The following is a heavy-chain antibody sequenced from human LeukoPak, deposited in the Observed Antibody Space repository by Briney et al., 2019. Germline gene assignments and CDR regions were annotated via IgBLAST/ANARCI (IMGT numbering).Heavy chain of an antibody. J-gene: IGHJ4*02. V-gene: IGHV3-11*04. CDR3: ARDNYDSSGYYRD. CDR1: GFTFSDYY. Sequence: TGGSLRLSCAASGFTFSDYYMSWIRQAPGKGLEWVSYISSSGSTIYYADSVKGRFTISRDNAKNSLYLQMNSLRAEDTAVYYCARDNYDSSGYYRDWGQGTLVTVSS. CDR2: ISSSGSTI. D-gene: IGHD3-22*01.